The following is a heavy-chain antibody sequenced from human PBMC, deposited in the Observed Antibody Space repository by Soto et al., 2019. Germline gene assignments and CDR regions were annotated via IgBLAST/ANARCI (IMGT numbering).Heavy chain of an antibody. CDR3: VRSNLRIAGTGTLDS. CDR2: ISNMNSGVFT. CDR1: GFTISNFA. V-gene: IGHV3-23*01. Sequence: GGSLRLSCAASGFTISNFAINWVRPAPEKVLEWVSSISNMNSGVFTYYADSVTRRFPISPDTSQTTKFLDLNRLRGEDTAMYYCVRSNLRIAGTGTLDSWGPGTLVTVSS. D-gene: IGHD6-19*01. J-gene: IGHJ4*02.